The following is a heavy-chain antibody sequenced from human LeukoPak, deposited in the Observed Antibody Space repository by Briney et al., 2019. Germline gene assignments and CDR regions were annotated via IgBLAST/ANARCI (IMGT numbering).Heavy chain of an antibody. D-gene: IGHD3-3*01. J-gene: IGHJ4*02. CDR1: GFTFSSYW. CDR3: ATHKDFWSGYLVY. V-gene: IGHV3-7*03. CDR2: IKQDGSEK. Sequence: GGSLRLSCAASGFTFSSYWMSWVRQAPGKGLEWVANIKQDGSEKYYVDSVKGRFTISRDNAKNSLYLQMNSLRAEDTAVYYCATHKDFWSGYLVYWGQGTLVTVSS.